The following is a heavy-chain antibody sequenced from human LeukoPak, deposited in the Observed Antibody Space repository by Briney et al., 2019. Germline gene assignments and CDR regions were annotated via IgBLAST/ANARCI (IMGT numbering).Heavy chain of an antibody. J-gene: IGHJ4*02. V-gene: IGHV4-38-2*01. Sequence: KTSEPLSFTCDVSGYSISSGSYWGWIRQPPGKVLEWIGCMFHSGDTYHNPSLKSRVTISADTSKNQFSLKLTSVTAADTAVYYCAKVGAYGDYARHDYWGQGTLVTVSS. CDR3: AKVGAYGDYARHDY. D-gene: IGHD4-17*01. CDR1: GYSISSGSY. CDR2: MFHSGDT.